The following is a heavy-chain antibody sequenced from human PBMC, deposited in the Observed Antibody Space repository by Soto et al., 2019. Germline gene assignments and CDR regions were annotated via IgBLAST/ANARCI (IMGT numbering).Heavy chain of an antibody. D-gene: IGHD2-15*01. CDR3: ARGDCVGGPCYSLAGSFYYYMDV. J-gene: IGHJ6*03. V-gene: IGHV3-74*01. CDR1: GFTFSNYW. Sequence: EVQLVESGGGLVQPGGSLRLPCAASGFTFSNYWMYWVRQAPGKGLVWVSRINSEGSVSSYADSVKGRLTISRDNVKNALYLQINSLRAEDPAVYYCARGDCVGGPCYSLAGSFYYYMDVWGKGTTVTVFS. CDR2: INSEGSVS.